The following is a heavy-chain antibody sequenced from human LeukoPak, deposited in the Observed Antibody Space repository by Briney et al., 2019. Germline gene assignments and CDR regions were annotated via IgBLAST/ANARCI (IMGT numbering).Heavy chain of an antibody. CDR2: IYYSGST. CDR3: ARDPAVHYFDY. CDR1: GGSVSSGSYY. V-gene: IGHV4-61*01. D-gene: IGHD3-10*01. J-gene: IGHJ4*02. Sequence: SETLSLTCTVSGGSVSSGSYYWSWIRQPPGKGLEWIGYIYYSGSTNYNPSLKSRATISVDTSKNQFSLKLSSVTAADTAVYYCARDPAVHYFDYWGQGTLVTVSS.